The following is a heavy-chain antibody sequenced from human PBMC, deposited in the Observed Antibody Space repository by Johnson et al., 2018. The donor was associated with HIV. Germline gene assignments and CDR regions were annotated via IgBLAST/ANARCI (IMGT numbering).Heavy chain of an antibody. J-gene: IGHJ3*02. Sequence: VQLVESGGGLVQPGRSLRLSCAASGFTFDDYAMHWVRQATGKGLEWVSGISWNSGSIGYADSVKGRFTISRDNAKNSLYLQMNSLRAEDTALYYCAKGDSSSWYGGDAFDIWGQGTMVTVSS. D-gene: IGHD6-13*01. V-gene: IGHV3-9*01. CDR3: AKGDSSSWYGGDAFDI. CDR2: ISWNSGSI. CDR1: GFTFDDYA.